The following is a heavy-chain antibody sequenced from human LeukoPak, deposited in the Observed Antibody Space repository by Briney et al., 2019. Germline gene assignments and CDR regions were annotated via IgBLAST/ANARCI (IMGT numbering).Heavy chain of an antibody. CDR1: GFTFSSYA. Sequence: GGSLRLSCAASGFTFSSYAMHWVRHAPGKGLEWVSGISWNSGSIGYADSVKGRFTISRDNAKNSLYLQMNSLRAEDTALYYCAKVEGIAGRGAFDIWGQGTMVTVSS. CDR2: ISWNSGSI. CDR3: AKVEGIAGRGAFDI. V-gene: IGHV3-9*01. D-gene: IGHD6-13*01. J-gene: IGHJ3*02.